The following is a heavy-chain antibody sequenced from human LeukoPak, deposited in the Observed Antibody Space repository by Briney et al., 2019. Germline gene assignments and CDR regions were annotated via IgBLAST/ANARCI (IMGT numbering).Heavy chain of an antibody. V-gene: IGHV4-34*01. J-gene: IGHJ5*02. CDR3: ARDPVVPARAFDP. CDR1: GGSFSGYC. Sequence: SETLSLTCAVSGGSFSGYCWSWIRQPPGKGLEWIGEINHSGSTNYNPSLKSRVTISVDTSKNQFSLKLSSVTAADTAVYYCARDPVVPARAFDPWGQGTLVTVSS. D-gene: IGHD2-2*01. CDR2: INHSGST.